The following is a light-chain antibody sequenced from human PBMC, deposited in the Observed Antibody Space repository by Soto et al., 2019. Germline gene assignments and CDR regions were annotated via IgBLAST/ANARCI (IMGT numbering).Light chain of an antibody. J-gene: IGKJ4*01. V-gene: IGKV3-11*01. CDR1: ETVRTN. CDR2: AAS. CDR3: QERSGWPRGT. Sequence: IVMTQSPATLSVSPGERVTLSCRASETVRTNLAWFQQKPGQTPRLLILAASQRAAGVPARFRGSGSGTDFTLTISSLEPEDFAVYYCQERSGWPRGTFGGGTKVEIK.